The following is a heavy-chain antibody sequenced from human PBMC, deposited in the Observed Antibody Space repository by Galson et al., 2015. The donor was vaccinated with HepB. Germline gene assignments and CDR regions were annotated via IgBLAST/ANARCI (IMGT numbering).Heavy chain of an antibody. Sequence: SVKVSCKASGYTFSSYGFSWVRQAPGQGLEWMGWLSGYSGDTNYAQKLQGRVTMTRDISTSTANMELRSLRSDDTAVYYCAREGQLEPWGQGTLVTVSS. J-gene: IGHJ5*02. CDR2: LSGYSGDT. CDR1: GYTFSSYG. D-gene: IGHD1-1*01. CDR3: AREGQLEP. V-gene: IGHV1-18*01.